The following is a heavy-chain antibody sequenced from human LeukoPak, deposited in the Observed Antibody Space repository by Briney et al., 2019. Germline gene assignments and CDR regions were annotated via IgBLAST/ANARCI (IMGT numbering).Heavy chain of an antibody. D-gene: IGHD4-17*01. Sequence: GSLRLSCAASGFTFSSHGMSWVRQAPGKGLEWIGSIYHSGSTYYNPSLKSRVTISVDTSKNQFSLKLSSVTAADTAVYYCATLVPPNYYGDYGYFDLWGRGTLVTVSS. CDR3: ATLVPPNYYGDYGYFDL. CDR1: GFTFSSHGM. V-gene: IGHV4-38-2*01. J-gene: IGHJ2*01. CDR2: IYHSGST.